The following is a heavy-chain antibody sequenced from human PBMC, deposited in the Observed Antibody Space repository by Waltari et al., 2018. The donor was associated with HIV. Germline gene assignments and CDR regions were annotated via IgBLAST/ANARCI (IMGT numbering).Heavy chain of an antibody. D-gene: IGHD3-3*01. CDR3: TRAVFWSGFFRDYFFDY. V-gene: IGHV3-74*01. CDR2: VKCDAGST. Sequence: EVELVDSGGGLVQPGGSLRLSCVASKFNFSNYWIYWVRQLPGRGLVWVSRVKCDAGSTDSADSVRGRFTISRDNTKNTVFLQMNSLRAEYTALYYCTRAVFWSGFFRDYFFDYWGQGTPVTVSS. CDR1: KFNFSNYW. J-gene: IGHJ4*02.